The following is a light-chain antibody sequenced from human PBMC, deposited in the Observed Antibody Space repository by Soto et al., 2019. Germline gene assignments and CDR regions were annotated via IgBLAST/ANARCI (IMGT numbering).Light chain of an antibody. CDR3: LQDNSYPRT. V-gene: IGKV1-6*02. J-gene: IGKJ1*01. CDR2: GAF. CDR1: QGIRTE. Sequence: AIQMTQSPSSLSASDGDRVTITCRASQGIRTELGWYQQKPGKAPKLLIYGAFTLHGGVPSRFSGSGSGTDFTLTISSLQPDDFATYYCLQDNSYPRTFGQGTKVEIK.